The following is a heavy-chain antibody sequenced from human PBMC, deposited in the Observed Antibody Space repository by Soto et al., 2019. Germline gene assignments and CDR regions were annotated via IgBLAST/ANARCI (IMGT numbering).Heavy chain of an antibody. J-gene: IGHJ4*02. CDR3: ARDSYMTF. CDR2: IYNGGDT. CDR1: GFAASSHY. Sequence: GSLRLSCVASGFAASSHYMNWVRQAPGKGLEWVSIIYNGGDTYYADSVKGRFTISRDDSKNTLYLQMNSLTAEDTAIYYCARDSYMTFWGQGTLVTVSS. V-gene: IGHV3-66*01. D-gene: IGHD1-26*01.